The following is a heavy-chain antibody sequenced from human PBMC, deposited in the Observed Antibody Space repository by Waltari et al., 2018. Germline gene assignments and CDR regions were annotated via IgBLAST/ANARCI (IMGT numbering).Heavy chain of an antibody. CDR1: GYTFNDSY. J-gene: IGHJ5*02. CDR3: ANLLDASVRLP. Sequence: EVQLVQSGAEVKKPGATVKISCKASGYTFNDSYMHWVQQAPGKGLDWMGRVDPEDGETIYAEKFQGRVTITADTSTDTAYMELSSLRSEDTAVYYCANLLDASVRLPWGQGTLVTVSS. D-gene: IGHD1-1*01. CDR2: VDPEDGET. V-gene: IGHV1-69-2*01.